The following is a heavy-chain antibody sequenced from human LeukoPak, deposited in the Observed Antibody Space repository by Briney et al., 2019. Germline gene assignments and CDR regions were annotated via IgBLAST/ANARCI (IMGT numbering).Heavy chain of an antibody. D-gene: IGHD3-10*01. CDR3: TTDQTPYGWFGSLKTDYYYGMDV. J-gene: IGHJ6*02. CDR2: IKSKTDGGTT. Sequence: GGSLRLSCAASGFTFSNAWMSWVRQAPGKGLEWVGRIKSKTDGGTTDYAAPVKGRFTISRDDSKNTLYLQMNSLKTEDTAVYYCTTDQTPYGWFGSLKTDYYYGMDVWGQGTTVTVSS. V-gene: IGHV3-15*01. CDR1: GFTFSNAW.